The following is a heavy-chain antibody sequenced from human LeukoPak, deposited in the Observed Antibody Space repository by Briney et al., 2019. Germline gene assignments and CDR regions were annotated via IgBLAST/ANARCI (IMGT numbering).Heavy chain of an antibody. CDR3: ARVPREIASI. D-gene: IGHD3-16*02. Sequence: GASVKVSCKASGYTFTSYDINWVRQATGQGLEWMGYMNPASGNTGYAQKFQGRVTMTTDTSISTACMELSSLRSGDTAVYYCARVPREIASIWGQGTMVTVSS. CDR2: MNPASGNT. CDR1: GYTFTSYD. J-gene: IGHJ3*02. V-gene: IGHV1-8*01.